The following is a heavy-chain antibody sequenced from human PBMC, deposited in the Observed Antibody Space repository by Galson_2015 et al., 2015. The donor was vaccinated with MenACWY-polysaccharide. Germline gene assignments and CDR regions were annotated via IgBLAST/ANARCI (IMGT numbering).Heavy chain of an antibody. D-gene: IGHD1-26*01. J-gene: IGHJ6*02. CDR1: GFSVGDNY. CDR2: IYSGGSR. CDR3: VRETRRSHDYYGLDV. V-gene: IGHV3-66*01. Sequence: SLRLSCAASGFSVGDNYMTWVRQGPEKGLEWVSVIYSGGSRYYRDSVKGRFTISRDDSNNTLYLQMTSLRAEDTVVYYCVRETRRSHDYYGLDVWGQGTPVIVSS.